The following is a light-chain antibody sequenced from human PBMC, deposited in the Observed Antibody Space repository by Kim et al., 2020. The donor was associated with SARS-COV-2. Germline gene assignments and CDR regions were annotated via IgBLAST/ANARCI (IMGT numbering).Light chain of an antibody. CDR2: DAT. CDR1: QTINNK. CDR3: QQSYDWPPLT. J-gene: IGKJ1*01. V-gene: IGKV3-15*01. Sequence: CPGERATLACRASQTINNKLVWYRQKPGQAPRLRIYDATTRATGVPARFIGSGSETDFTLTISSLQSEDFAVYYCQQSYDWPPLTFGQGTKVDIK.